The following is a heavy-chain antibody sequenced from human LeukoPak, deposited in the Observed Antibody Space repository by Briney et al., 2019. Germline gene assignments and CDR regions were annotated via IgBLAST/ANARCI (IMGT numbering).Heavy chain of an antibody. CDR3: AKGGPGYSGSYLDY. V-gene: IGHV3-9*03. J-gene: IGHJ4*02. CDR2: ISWNSGSI. Sequence: PGGSLRLSCAASGFTFDDYAMHWVRQAPGKGLEWVSGISWNSGSIGYADSVKGRFTISRDNAKNSLYLQMNSLRAEDMALYYCAKGGPGYSGSYLDYWGQGTLVTVSS. D-gene: IGHD1-26*01. CDR1: GFTFDDYA.